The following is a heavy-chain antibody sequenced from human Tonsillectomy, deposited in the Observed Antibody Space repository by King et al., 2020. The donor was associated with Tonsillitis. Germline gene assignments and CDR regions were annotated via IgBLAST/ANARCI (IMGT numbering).Heavy chain of an antibody. CDR2: IYYSGST. D-gene: IGHD3-10*01. CDR1: GGSISSYY. J-gene: IGHJ5*02. V-gene: IGHV4-59*01. Sequence: VQLQESGPGLVKPSETLSLTCTVSGGSISSYYWSCIRQPPGKGLEWIGYIYYSGSTNYNPSLKSRVTISVDTSKNQFSLKLSSVTAADTAVYYCARDYYGSGSYYNPTWFDPWGQGTLVTVSS. CDR3: ARDYYGSGSYYNPTWFDP.